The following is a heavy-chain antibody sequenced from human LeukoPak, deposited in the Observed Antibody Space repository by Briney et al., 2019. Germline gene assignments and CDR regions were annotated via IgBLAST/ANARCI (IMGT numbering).Heavy chain of an antibody. CDR2: IKRKSDGETT. V-gene: IGHV3-15*01. D-gene: IGHD5-18*01. Sequence: WVRQAPGKGPEWIGRIKRKSDGETTDYAAPVKGRFTISRDDSKNTLFLQMNSLKTEDTAFYYCTTAPSGYAYMNGWHLDYWGQGALVTVSS. J-gene: IGHJ4*02. CDR3: TTAPSGYAYMNGWHLDY.